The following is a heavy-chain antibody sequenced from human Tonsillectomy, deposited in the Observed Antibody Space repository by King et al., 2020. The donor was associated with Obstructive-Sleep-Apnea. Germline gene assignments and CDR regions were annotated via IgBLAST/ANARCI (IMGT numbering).Heavy chain of an antibody. V-gene: IGHV2-26*01. CDR1: GLSLRNARMG. Sequence: TLKESGPVLVKPAETLTLTCTVSGLSLRNARMGVSWIRQPPGKAPEWLAHIFSNDEKSYSTSLKSRLTISKDTSKSQVVLTMTNMDPVDTATYYCARIHSYDGSGSSSYDAFDIWGQGTMVTVSS. CDR3: ARIHSYDGSGSSSYDAFDI. CDR2: IFSNDEK. J-gene: IGHJ3*02. D-gene: IGHD3-22*01.